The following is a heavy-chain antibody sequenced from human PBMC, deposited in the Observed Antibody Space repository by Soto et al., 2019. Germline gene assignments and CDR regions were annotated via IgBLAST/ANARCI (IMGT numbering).Heavy chain of an antibody. CDR2: IVVGSGNT. D-gene: IGHD6-19*01. Sequence: VASVKVSCKASGFTFTSSAVQWVRQARGQRLEWIGWIVVGSGNTNHAQKFQERVTITRDMSTSTAYMELSSLRSEDTAVYYCAPSIAVAGTDQTFDPWGQGTLVTVSS. CDR3: APSIAVAGTDQTFDP. CDR1: GFTFTSSA. J-gene: IGHJ5*02. V-gene: IGHV1-58*01.